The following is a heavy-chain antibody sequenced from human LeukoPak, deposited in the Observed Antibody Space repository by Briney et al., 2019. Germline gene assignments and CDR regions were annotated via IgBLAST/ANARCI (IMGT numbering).Heavy chain of an antibody. Sequence: GGSLRLSCAASGFTFSSYSMNWVRQAPGKGLEWVSCITRSSIYIYYADSVKGPFTISRDNAKNSLYLQMNSLRAEDTAVYYCARGRYDSSGSYSLFDYWGQGTLVTVSS. CDR3: ARGRYDSSGSYSLFDY. V-gene: IGHV3-21*01. CDR1: GFTFSSYS. J-gene: IGHJ4*02. CDR2: ITRSSIYI. D-gene: IGHD3-22*01.